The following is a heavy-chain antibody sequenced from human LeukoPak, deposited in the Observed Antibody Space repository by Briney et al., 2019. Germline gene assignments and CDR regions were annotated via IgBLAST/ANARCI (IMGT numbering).Heavy chain of an antibody. V-gene: IGHV1-69*05. Sequence: WASVKVSCKASGGTFSSYTISWVRQAPGQGLEWMGRIIPIFGTANYAQKFQGRVTITTDESTNTAYMELSSLRSEDTAVYYCARGPTTRHANWGQGTLVTVSS. CDR2: IIPIFGTA. CDR1: GGTFSSYT. CDR3: ARGPTTRHAN. J-gene: IGHJ4*02. D-gene: IGHD1-26*01.